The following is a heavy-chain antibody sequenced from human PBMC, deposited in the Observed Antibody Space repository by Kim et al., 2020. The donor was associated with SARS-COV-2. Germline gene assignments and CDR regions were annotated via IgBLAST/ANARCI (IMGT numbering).Heavy chain of an antibody. J-gene: IGHJ6*02. CDR3: AKAFSSYVDYYSYGMDV. CDR1: GFTFSSYG. CDR2: ISYDGSNK. V-gene: IGHV3-30*18. Sequence: GGSLRLSCAASGFTFSSYGMHWVRQAPGKGLDWVAVISYDGSNKYYADSVKGRFTISRDNFKNTLYLQMNSLRAEDTAVYYCAKAFSSYVDYYSYGMDVWGQGTTVTVSS. D-gene: IGHD5-18*01.